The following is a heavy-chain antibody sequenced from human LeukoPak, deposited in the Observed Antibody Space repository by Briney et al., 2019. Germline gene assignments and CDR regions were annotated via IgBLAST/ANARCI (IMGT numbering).Heavy chain of an antibody. Sequence: GASVKVSCKASGYIFTSYYMHWVRQAPGQGLEWMGIIHPSGGGTNYAQKFQGRVTMTRDTSTSTVYMELSSLRSEDTAVYFCAREGGPSYSGSSYGMDVWGQGTTVTVSS. V-gene: IGHV1-46*01. D-gene: IGHD1-26*01. J-gene: IGHJ6*02. CDR3: AREGGPSYSGSSYGMDV. CDR2: IHPSGGGT. CDR1: GYIFTSYY.